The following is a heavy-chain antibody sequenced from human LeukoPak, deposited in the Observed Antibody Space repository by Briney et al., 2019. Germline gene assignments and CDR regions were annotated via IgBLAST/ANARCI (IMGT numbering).Heavy chain of an antibody. Sequence: GGSLRLSCAASGFTFSSYAMSWVRQTPGKGLEWVSYISSSSTIYYAESVKGRFTISRDNAKNSLYLQMNSLRAEDTAVYYCARGGGSYAYFDYWGQGTLVTVSS. CDR2: ISSSSTI. CDR1: GFTFSSYA. V-gene: IGHV3-48*04. D-gene: IGHD1-26*01. CDR3: ARGGGSYAYFDY. J-gene: IGHJ4*02.